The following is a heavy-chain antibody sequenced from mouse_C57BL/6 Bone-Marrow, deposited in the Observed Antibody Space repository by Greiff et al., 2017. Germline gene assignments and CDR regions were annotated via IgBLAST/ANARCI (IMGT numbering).Heavy chain of an antibody. V-gene: IGHV14-4*01. D-gene: IGHD1-1*01. CDR1: GFNVKDDS. J-gene: IGHJ2*01. Sequence: EVQLQESGAELVRPGASVKLSCTASGFNVKDDSMHWVKQRPEQGLEWIGWIDPENGDTKYASKFQGKATITADTSSNTAYLQLSSLTSEDTAVYYCTPLYYYGSSYDYWGQGTTLTVSS. CDR2: IDPENGDT. CDR3: TPLYYYGSSYDY.